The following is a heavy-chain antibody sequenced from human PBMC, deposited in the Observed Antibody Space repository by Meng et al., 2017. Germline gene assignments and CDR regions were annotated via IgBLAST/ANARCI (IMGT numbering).Heavy chain of an antibody. CDR1: RCPLSSYS. Sequence: QLGESGGGLVNPGGSLRLPCAAARCPLSSYSMNWVRQAPGKGLEWVSPISSSSSYIYYADSVKGRFTISRDNAKNSLYLQMNSLRAEDTAVYYCAISLVATRDIDYWGQGTLVTVSS. J-gene: IGHJ4*02. D-gene: IGHD5-12*01. V-gene: IGHV3-21*01. CDR2: ISSSSSYI. CDR3: AISLVATRDIDY.